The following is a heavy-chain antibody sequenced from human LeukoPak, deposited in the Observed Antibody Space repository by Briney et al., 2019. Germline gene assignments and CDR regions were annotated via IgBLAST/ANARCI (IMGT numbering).Heavy chain of an antibody. CDR3: ARSPPGRTNWNYYDY. J-gene: IGHJ4*02. CDR1: GFTFGDYA. Sequence: TGGSLRLSCAASGFTFGDYAMHWVRQAPGKGLEFVSVIGPIGVYTYYANSVKGRFTISRDNSKSTVSLQMGSLRDEDMAVYYCARSPPGRTNWNYYDYWGRGTLVTVSS. V-gene: IGHV3-64*01. CDR2: IGPIGVYT. D-gene: IGHD1-1*01.